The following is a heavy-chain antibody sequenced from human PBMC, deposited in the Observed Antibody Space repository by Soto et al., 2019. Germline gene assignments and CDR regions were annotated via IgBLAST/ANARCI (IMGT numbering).Heavy chain of an antibody. CDR2: IYYSGST. D-gene: IGHD5-18*01. CDR1: GGSISSGDYY. Sequence: SETLSLTCTVSGGSISSGDYYWSWIRQPPGKGLEWIGYIYYSGSTYYNPSLKSRVTISVDTSKNQFSLKLSSVTAADTAVYYCASSRNVDTALLDYWGQGTLVTVSS. J-gene: IGHJ4*02. CDR3: ASSRNVDTALLDY. V-gene: IGHV4-30-4*01.